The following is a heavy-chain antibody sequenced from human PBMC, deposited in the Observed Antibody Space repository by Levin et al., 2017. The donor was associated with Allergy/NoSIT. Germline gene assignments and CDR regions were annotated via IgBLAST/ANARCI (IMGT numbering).Heavy chain of an antibody. J-gene: IGHJ4*02. D-gene: IGHD2-15*01. V-gene: IGHV4-61*08. CDR1: GGSVSSGDYY. Sequence: SETLSLTCTVSGGSVSSGDYYWTWIRQPPGKGLDWVGNIYYTGSTKYNPSLKSRVTMSIDTSKNQFSLRLSSVTAADTAVYYCARDPTSYSDGGSYDYWGQGTLVTVSS. CDR2: IYYTGST. CDR3: ARDPTSYSDGGSYDY.